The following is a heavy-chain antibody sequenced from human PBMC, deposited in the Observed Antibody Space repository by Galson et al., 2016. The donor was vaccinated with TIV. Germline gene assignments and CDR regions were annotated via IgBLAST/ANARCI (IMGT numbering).Heavy chain of an antibody. J-gene: IGHJ3*02. CDR3: GGAAPGTVNI. CDR1: NGSINTYY. Sequence: LSLTCTVSNGSINTYYWSWIRQPPGKGLEWIGYIYYSGTTNYNPSLKSRATISVDTSKNQFSLKLSSVTAADTAVYYCGGAAPGTVNIWGQGTMVIVSS. D-gene: IGHD2-8*02. V-gene: IGHV4-59*08. CDR2: IYYSGTT.